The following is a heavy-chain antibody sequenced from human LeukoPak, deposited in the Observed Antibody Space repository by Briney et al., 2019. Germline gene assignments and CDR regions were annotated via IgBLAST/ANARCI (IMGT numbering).Heavy chain of an antibody. J-gene: IGHJ4*02. D-gene: IGHD3-22*01. CDR3: ASNFNYYDSSGYYSPFDY. V-gene: IGHV3-21*01. CDR2: ISSSSSYI. CDR1: GFTFSSYS. Sequence: PGGSLRLSCAASGFTFSSYSMNWVRQAPGKGLEWVSSISSSSSYIYYADSVNGRFTISRDNAKNSLYLQMNSLRAEDTAVYYCASNFNYYDSSGYYSPFDYWGQGTLVTVSS.